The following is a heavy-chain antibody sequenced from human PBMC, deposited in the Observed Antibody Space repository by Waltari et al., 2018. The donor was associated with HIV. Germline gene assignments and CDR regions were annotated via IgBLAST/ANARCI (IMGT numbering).Heavy chain of an antibody. CDR3: ARGAIWDSSGYYYFDY. CDR2: SNPIFATA. CDR1: GGTFNSYA. J-gene: IGHJ4*02. Sequence: QVQLVQSGAEVKKPGSSVKVSCKASGGTFNSYAISWVRQAPGQGLEWMGGSNPIFATANYAQKCQGRVTITADESTSTAYMELSSLRSEDTAVYYCARGAIWDSSGYYYFDYWGQGTLVTVSS. V-gene: IGHV1-69*01. D-gene: IGHD3-22*01.